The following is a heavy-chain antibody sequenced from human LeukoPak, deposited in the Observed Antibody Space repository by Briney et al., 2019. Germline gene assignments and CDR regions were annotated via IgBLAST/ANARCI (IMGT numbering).Heavy chain of an antibody. CDR1: GYTFTGYY. Sequence: ASVKVSCKASGYTFTGYYMHWVRQAPGQGLEWKGWINPNSGGTNYAQKFQGRVTMTRDTSISTAYMELSRLRSDDTAVYYCASSYAAAAGTWFEPWGQGTLVTVSS. CDR2: INPNSGGT. V-gene: IGHV1-2*02. CDR3: ASSYAAAAGTWFEP. D-gene: IGHD6-13*01. J-gene: IGHJ5*02.